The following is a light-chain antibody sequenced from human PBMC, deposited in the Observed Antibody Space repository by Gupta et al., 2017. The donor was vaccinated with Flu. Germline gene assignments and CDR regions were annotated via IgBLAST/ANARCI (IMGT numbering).Light chain of an antibody. CDR3: QSYDSSLKTRV. Sequence: VTMACCGTTTNIGDGYDVHWYQQRPGAAPRLLLYSNTNRPAGVPGRFSGSKSGTSGSLAITGLQAEDEAVYFCQSYDSSLKTRVFGGGTKLTVL. CDR2: SNT. V-gene: IGLV1-40*01. J-gene: IGLJ3*02. CDR1: TTNIGDGYD.